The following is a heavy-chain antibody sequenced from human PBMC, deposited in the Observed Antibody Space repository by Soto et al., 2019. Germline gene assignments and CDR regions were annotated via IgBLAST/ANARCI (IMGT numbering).Heavy chain of an antibody. D-gene: IGHD3-3*01. CDR1: GGSVSSGSYY. CDR3: ARVGFGVVTPFDY. CDR2: IYYSGST. Sequence: ETLSLTCTVSGGSVSSGSYYWSWIRQPPGKGLEWIGYIYYSGSTNYNPSLKSRVTISVDTSKNQFSLKLSSVTAADTAVYYCARVGFGVVTPFDYWGQGTLVTVSS. V-gene: IGHV4-61*01. J-gene: IGHJ4*02.